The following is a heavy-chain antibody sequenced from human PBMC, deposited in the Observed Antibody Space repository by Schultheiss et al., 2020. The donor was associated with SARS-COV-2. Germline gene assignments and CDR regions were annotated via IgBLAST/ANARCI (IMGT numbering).Heavy chain of an antibody. V-gene: IGHV4-59*01. J-gene: IGHJ3*02. D-gene: IGHD4-17*01. Sequence: SETLSLTCTVSGGSISSYYWSWIRQPPGKGLEWVGYIYYSGSTSYNPSLKSRVTISVDTSKNQFSLKLSSVTAADTAVYYCARAPTVTKAFDIWGQGTMVTVSS. CDR1: GGSISSYY. CDR2: IYYSGST. CDR3: ARAPTVTKAFDI.